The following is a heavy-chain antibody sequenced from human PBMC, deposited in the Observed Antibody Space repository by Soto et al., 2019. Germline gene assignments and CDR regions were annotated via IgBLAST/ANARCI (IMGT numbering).Heavy chain of an antibody. V-gene: IGHV4-30-4*01. CDR2: IYYSGRT. Sequence: SEPLSLTCTVSGGSISSGGYYWHRIRPPPGKGLEWIVYIYYSGRTYYSPHPQSRVTISVDTSKHPFSLTLTSVTADDTSEYYWVGGSDFWSIMDVWGQGTPLTVSS. D-gene: IGHD3-3*01. CDR3: VGGSDFWSIMDV. J-gene: IGHJ6*02. CDR1: GGSISSGGYY.